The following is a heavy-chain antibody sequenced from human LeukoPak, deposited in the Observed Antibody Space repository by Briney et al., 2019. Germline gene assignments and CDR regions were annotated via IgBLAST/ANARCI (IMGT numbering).Heavy chain of an antibody. J-gene: IGHJ4*02. CDR1: GFTFTKAW. CDR3: TTDDYYVSGTYFPGFDS. Sequence: GGSLRLSCAASGFTFTKAWMSWVRQAPGKGLEWVGRIKSKTDGETTDYAAPVKGRFTLSRGDSKNTLYLLMNSLKTEDTAVYYCTTDDYYVSGTYFPGFDSWGQGTLVTVSS. D-gene: IGHD3-22*01. V-gene: IGHV3-15*01. CDR2: IKSKTDGETT.